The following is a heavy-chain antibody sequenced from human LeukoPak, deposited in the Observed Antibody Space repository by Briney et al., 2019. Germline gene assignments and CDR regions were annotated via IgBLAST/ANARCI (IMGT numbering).Heavy chain of an antibody. CDR2: ISSSSSYI. Sequence: PGGSLRLSCAASGFTFNTYAMSWVRQAPGKGLEWVSSISSSSSYIYYADSVKGRFTISRDNAKNSLYLQMNSLRAEDTAVYYCASPTVGYCSGGSCYSEYLFDYWGQGTLVTVSS. V-gene: IGHV3-21*01. J-gene: IGHJ4*02. CDR1: GFTFNTYA. D-gene: IGHD2-15*01. CDR3: ASPTVGYCSGGSCYSEYLFDY.